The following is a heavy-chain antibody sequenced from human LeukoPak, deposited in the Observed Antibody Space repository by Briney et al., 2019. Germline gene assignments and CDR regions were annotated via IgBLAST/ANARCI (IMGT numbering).Heavy chain of an antibody. CDR1: GFTFSSYE. CDR3: AREHSSSGWGYFDY. J-gene: IGHJ4*02. V-gene: IGHV3-48*03. Sequence: PGGSLRLSYAASGFTFSSYEMNWVRQAPGKGLEWVSYITNRGSGSTIYYAGSVKGRFTVSRDDAKNSLYLQMNSLRVEDTAVYYCAREHSSSGWGYFDYWGQGALVTVSS. D-gene: IGHD6-25*01. CDR2: ITNRGSGSTI.